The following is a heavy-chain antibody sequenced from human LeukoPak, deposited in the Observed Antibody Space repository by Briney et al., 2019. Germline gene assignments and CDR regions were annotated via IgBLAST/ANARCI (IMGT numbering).Heavy chain of an antibody. D-gene: IGHD6-19*01. CDR1: GFTFSSYW. J-gene: IGHJ4*02. Sequence: GGSLRLSCAASGFTFSSYWMSWVRQTPGKGLEWVANIKQDGSEKYYVDSVKGRFTISRDNAKNTLFLQMYSLRAEDTGVYYCARVTVSGGYTALDFWGQGTLVAVSS. CDR3: ARVTVSGGYTALDF. CDR2: IKQDGSEK. V-gene: IGHV3-7*01.